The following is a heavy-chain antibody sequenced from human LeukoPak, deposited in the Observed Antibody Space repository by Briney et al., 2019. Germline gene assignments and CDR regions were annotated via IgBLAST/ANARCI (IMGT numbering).Heavy chain of an antibody. Sequence: GGSLRLSCAAPGFSFSTYSMNWVRQAPGKGLEWVSFISGSSTTIYYADSVKGRFTISRDNAKNSLYLQMSSLRDEDTAVYYCARDPSRVAAADYFDYWGQGTLVTVSS. CDR1: GFSFSTYS. CDR3: ARDPSRVAAADYFDY. CDR2: ISGSSTTI. V-gene: IGHV3-48*02. D-gene: IGHD6-13*01. J-gene: IGHJ4*02.